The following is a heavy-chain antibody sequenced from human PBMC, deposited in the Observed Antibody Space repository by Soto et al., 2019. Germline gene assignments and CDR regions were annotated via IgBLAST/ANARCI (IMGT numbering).Heavy chain of an antibody. D-gene: IGHD5-18*01. V-gene: IGHV4-30-4*01. Sequence: PSPTLSLTCTVSVGSISSGDYYLRWIRQPPGKGLEWIGYIYYSWSTHYNPSLKSRVTISVDTSKNQFSLKLSSVTSADTAVYYCARYSYHFEYWGHGTVITVSS. CDR1: VGSISSGDYY. CDR3: ARYSYHFEY. J-gene: IGHJ4*01. CDR2: IYYSWST.